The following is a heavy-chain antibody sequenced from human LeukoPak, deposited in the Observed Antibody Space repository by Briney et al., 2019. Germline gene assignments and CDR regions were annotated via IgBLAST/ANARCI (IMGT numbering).Heavy chain of an antibody. J-gene: IGHJ4*02. V-gene: IGHV3-9*01. D-gene: IGHD5-12*01. CDR2: ISWNGGSI. CDR1: GFTFDDYA. Sequence: QPGGSLRLSCAASGFTFDDYAMHWVRQTPGKGLEWVSGISWNGGSIGYADSVKGRFTISRDNSKNTLYLQMNSLRAEDTAVYYCARGPSGYHNTGGQGTLVTVSS. CDR3: ARGPSGYHNT.